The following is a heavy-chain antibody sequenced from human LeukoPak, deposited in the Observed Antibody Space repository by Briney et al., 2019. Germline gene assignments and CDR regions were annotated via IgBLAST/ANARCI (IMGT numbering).Heavy chain of an antibody. CDR2: ITSDGSNT. V-gene: IGHV3-74*01. J-gene: IGHJ3*02. Sequence: GGSLRLSCAASGFTFSSYWMHWVRQAPGKGLVWVSRITSDGSNTIYADSVKGRFSISRDNAKNTLYLQMNSLRVEDTAVYYCARDDAFDIWGQGTMVTVS. CDR3: ARDDAFDI. CDR1: GFTFSSYW.